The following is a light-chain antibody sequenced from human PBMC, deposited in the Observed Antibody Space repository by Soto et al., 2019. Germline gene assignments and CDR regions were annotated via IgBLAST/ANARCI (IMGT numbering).Light chain of an antibody. J-gene: IGLJ1*01. V-gene: IGLV1-40*01. CDR3: QSYDSSLSGYV. CDR1: SSNIGAGYD. CDR2: ANT. Sequence: QSVLTQPPSVSGAPGQTVTISCTGSSSNIGAGYDVHWYQQLPGIAPKLLIYANTNRPSGVPDRFSGSKSGTSASLAIIGLQAEDEADYYCQSYDSSLSGYVFGTGTKVTVL.